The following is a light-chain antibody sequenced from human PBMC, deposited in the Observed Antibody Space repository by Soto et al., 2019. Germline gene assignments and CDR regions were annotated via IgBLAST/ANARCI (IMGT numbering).Light chain of an antibody. J-gene: IGKJ1*01. Sequence: DIQMTQSPSSLSASVGDRVTITCRASQDIRNDLGGDQQKPGKAPKRLIYAASSLQSGVPSRFSGSGSGTEFTLTISSLQPEDYATYYCLQHNDYPPTFGQGTKVEI. CDR2: AAS. CDR1: QDIRND. V-gene: IGKV1-17*01. CDR3: LQHNDYPPT.